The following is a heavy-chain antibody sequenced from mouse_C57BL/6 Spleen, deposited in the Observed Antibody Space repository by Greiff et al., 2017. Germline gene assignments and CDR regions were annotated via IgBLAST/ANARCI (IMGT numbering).Heavy chain of an antibody. CDR3: TRGGKLRRPLYAMDY. D-gene: IGHD1-2*01. J-gene: IGHJ4*01. Sequence: EVKLVESGEGLVKPGGSLKLSCAASGFTFSSYAMSWVRQTPEKRLEWVAYISSGGDYIYYADTVKGRFTISRDNARNTLYLQMSSLKSEDTAMYYCTRGGKLRRPLYAMDYWGQGTSVTVSS. CDR1: GFTFSSYA. CDR2: ISSGGDYI. V-gene: IGHV5-9-1*02.